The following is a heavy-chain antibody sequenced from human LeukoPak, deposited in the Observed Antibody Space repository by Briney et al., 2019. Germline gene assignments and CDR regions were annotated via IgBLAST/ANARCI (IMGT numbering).Heavy chain of an antibody. CDR3: AKHGDFWSGYYTPYYGMDV. CDR2: ISYDGSNK. D-gene: IGHD3-3*01. J-gene: IGHJ6*02. V-gene: IGHV3-30*18. Sequence: GGSLRLSCSASGFTFSSYAMHWVRQAPGKGLEWVAVISYDGSNKYYADSVKGRFTISRDNSKNTLYLQMNSLRAEDTAVYYCAKHGDFWSGYYTPYYGMDVWGQGTTVTVSS. CDR1: GFTFSSYA.